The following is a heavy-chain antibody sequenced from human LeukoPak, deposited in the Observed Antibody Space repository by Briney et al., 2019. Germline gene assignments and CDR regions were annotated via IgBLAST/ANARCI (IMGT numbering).Heavy chain of an antibody. Sequence: SETLSLTCTVPGGSISSYYWSWIRQPAGKGLEWIGRIYTSGSTNYNPSLKSRVTMSVDTSKNQFSLKLSSVTAADTAVYYCARDSYYYDSSGYSPFDYWGQGTLVTVSS. V-gene: IGHV4-4*07. J-gene: IGHJ4*02. CDR2: IYTSGST. D-gene: IGHD3-22*01. CDR1: GGSISSYY. CDR3: ARDSYYYDSSGYSPFDY.